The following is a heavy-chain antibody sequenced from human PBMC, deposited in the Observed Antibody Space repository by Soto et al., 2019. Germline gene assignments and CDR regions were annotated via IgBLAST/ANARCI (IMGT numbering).Heavy chain of an antibody. D-gene: IGHD1-26*01. V-gene: IGHV1-69*13. J-gene: IGHJ4*02. CDR3: ARVPRWELRPYVDY. CDR1: GGALSSYA. Sequence: FSVKVSCKDSGGALSSYAISWVREAPGQGLEWMGGIIPIFGTANYAQKFQGRVTITADESTSTAYLELSSLRSGDTAVYYWARVPRWELRPYVDYLGQGTLVTV. CDR2: IIPIFGTA.